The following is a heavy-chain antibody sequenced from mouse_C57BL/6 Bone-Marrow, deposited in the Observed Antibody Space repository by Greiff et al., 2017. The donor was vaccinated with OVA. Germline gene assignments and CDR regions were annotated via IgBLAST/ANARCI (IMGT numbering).Heavy chain of an antibody. CDR1: GFTFSSYG. J-gene: IGHJ4*01. CDR3: ARGEWLLPYYYAMDY. V-gene: IGHV5-6*01. D-gene: IGHD2-3*01. Sequence: EVHLVESGGDLVKPGGSLKLSCAASGFTFSSYGMSWVRQTPDKRLEWVATISSGGSYTYYPDSVKGRFTISRDNAKNTLYLQMSSLKSEDTAMYYCARGEWLLPYYYAMDYWGQGTSVTVSS. CDR2: ISSGGSYT.